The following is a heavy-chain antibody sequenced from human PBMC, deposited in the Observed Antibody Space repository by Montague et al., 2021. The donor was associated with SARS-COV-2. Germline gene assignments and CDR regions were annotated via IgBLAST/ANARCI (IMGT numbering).Heavy chain of an antibody. Sequence: SETLSLTCTVSGGSISNYYWSWIRQSPGKGLEWIAYMYYSGSTKYNPSLKSRATISVDTSKNQFSLTLSSMTAADTAVYYCARARGGTIFGVIGVYYGLGIWGQGTTVTVS. CDR1: GGSISNYY. CDR3: ARARGGTIFGVIGVYYGLGI. D-gene: IGHD3-3*01. V-gene: IGHV4-59*01. J-gene: IGHJ6*02. CDR2: MYYSGST.